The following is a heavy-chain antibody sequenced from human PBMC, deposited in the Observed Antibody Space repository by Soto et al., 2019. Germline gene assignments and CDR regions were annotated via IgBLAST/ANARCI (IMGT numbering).Heavy chain of an antibody. CDR1: GGSISSGGYY. J-gene: IGHJ4*02. CDR3: AGDPYGGYFDF. D-gene: IGHD3-16*01. CDR2: IYHSGST. Sequence: QVQLQESGPGLVKPSQTLSLTCTVSGGSISSGGYYWSWIRQHPGKGVEWIGHIYHSGSTKYNPSLKSRLTISVDMSKNQFSLKLSSVTAADTAVYYCAGDPYGGYFDFWGQGTLVTVSS. V-gene: IGHV4-31*03.